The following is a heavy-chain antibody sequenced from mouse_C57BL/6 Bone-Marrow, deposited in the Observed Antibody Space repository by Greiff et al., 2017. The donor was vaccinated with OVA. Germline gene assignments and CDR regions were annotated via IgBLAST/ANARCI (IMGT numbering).Heavy chain of an antibody. CDR2: IWSDGST. CDR1: GFSLTSYG. J-gene: IGHJ4*01. Sequence: VQLVESGPGLVAPSQSLSITCTVSGFSLTSYGVHWVRQPPGKGLEWLVVIWSDGSTTYNSALKSRLSISKDNSKSQVFLKMNSLQTDDTAMYYCARHLLYYGNPYAMDYWGQGTSVTVSS. CDR3: ARHLLYYGNPYAMDY. D-gene: IGHD2-1*01. V-gene: IGHV2-6-1*01.